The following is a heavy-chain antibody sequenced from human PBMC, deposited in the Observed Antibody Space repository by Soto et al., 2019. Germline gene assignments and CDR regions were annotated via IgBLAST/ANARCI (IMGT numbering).Heavy chain of an antibody. CDR2: IKSKTDGGTT. J-gene: IGHJ4*02. CDR1: GFTFSNAN. CDR3: TTVMLRGVPSDC. V-gene: IGHV3-15*01. Sequence: EVQLVESGGGLVKPGGSLRLSCEAFGFTFSNANMHWVRQAPGKGLEWVGRIKSKTDGGTTDYGAPVKGRFTISRDDSKNTLYLQMNSLNTEDTAVYYCTTVMLRGVPSDCWGQGTLVTVSS. D-gene: IGHD3-10*01.